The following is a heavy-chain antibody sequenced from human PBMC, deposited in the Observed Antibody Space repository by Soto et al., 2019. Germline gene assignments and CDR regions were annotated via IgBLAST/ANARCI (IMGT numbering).Heavy chain of an antibody. CDR3: ASPNSSSWYYYGMDV. V-gene: IGHV3-23*01. D-gene: IGHD6-13*01. CDR2: ISGSGGST. Sequence: LRLSCAASGFTFSSYAMSWVRQAPGKGLEWVSAISGSGGSTYYAESVKGRFTISRDNSKNTLYLQMNSLRAEDTAVYYCASPNSSSWYYYGMDVWGQGTTVTVSS. J-gene: IGHJ6*02. CDR1: GFTFSSYA.